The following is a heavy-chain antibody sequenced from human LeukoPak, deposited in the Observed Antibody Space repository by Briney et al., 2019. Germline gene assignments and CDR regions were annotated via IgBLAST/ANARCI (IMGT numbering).Heavy chain of an antibody. Sequence: GGSLRLSCAASGFTFSDYWMNWVRQAPGKGLEWVANIDQDGGGKYYLDSVKGRFTISRDNAKNSLYLQINSLRAEDTAVYYCARGDWAPFDYWGQGGLLTVSS. CDR2: IDQDGGGK. J-gene: IGHJ4*02. V-gene: IGHV3-7*01. CDR3: ARGDWAPFDY. CDR1: GFTFSDYW. D-gene: IGHD2-21*02.